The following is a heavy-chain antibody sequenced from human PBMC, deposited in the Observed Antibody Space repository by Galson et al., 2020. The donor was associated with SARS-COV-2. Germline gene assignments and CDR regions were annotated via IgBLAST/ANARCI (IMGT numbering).Heavy chain of an antibody. Sequence: GESLKISCAASGFTFSSYAMHWVRQAPGKGLEWVAVISYDGSNKYYADSVKGRFTISRDNSKNTLYLQMNSLRAEDTAVYYCARGWSWTYYFDYWGQGTLVTVSS. V-gene: IGHV3-30*04. CDR1: GFTFSSYA. D-gene: IGHD6-13*01. CDR3: ARGWSWTYYFDY. J-gene: IGHJ4*02. CDR2: ISYDGSNK.